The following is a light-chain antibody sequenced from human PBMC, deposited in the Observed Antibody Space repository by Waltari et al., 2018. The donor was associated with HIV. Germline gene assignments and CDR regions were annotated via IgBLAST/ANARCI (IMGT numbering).Light chain of an antibody. J-gene: IGLJ2*01. CDR1: RPDPRFYQY. CDR3: ASNRLDYTLI. V-gene: IGLV2-14*03. CDR2: DIN. Sequence: QSALTQPASVSGFLGQSINISCTGLRPDPRFYQYVSWYQQHPGKIPRLIIFDINNRPSGVSDHFSGSRSGNSASLTFSGLQSGDEAHYYCASNRLDYTLIFGGGTKLTVL.